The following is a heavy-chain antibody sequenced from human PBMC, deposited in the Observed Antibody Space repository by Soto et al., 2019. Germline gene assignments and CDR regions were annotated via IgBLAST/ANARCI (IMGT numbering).Heavy chain of an antibody. Sequence: GPLRLYSAATVFTFISHGMHWVSQGPGKGLECVSVISYDGSNKYYADSVKGRFTISRDNSKNTLYLQMNSLRAEDAAVYYCAKADSTLFPSRPGCWGQGTLVTVCS. CDR1: VFTFISHG. V-gene: IGHV3-30*18. CDR2: ISYDGSNK. J-gene: IGHJ4*02. CDR3: AKADSTLFPSRPGC. D-gene: IGHD3-3*01.